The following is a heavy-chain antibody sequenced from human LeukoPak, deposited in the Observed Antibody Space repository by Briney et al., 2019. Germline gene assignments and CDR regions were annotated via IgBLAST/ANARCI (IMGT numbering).Heavy chain of an antibody. Sequence: GGSLRLSCAASGFTFSSYAMHWVRQAPGKGLEYVSAISSNGGSTYYANSVKGRFTISRDNSKNTLYLQMGSLRAGDMTVYYCARGGLVSVWGSYRYPLDYWGQGTLVTVSS. V-gene: IGHV3-64*01. D-gene: IGHD3-16*02. CDR3: ARGGLVSVWGSYRYPLDY. CDR2: ISSNGGST. J-gene: IGHJ4*02. CDR1: GFTFSSYA.